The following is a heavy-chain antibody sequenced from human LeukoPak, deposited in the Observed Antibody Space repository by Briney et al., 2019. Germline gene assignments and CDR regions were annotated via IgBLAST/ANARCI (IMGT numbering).Heavy chain of an antibody. CDR3: ARHKYSSGWPPEGAFDI. D-gene: IGHD6-19*01. J-gene: IGHJ3*02. CDR1: GGSFSGYY. Sequence: SETLSLTCAVYGGSFSGYYWSWIRQPPGKGLEWIGEINHSGSTNYNPSLKSRVTISVDASKNRFSLKLSSVTAADTAVYYCARHKYSSGWPPEGAFDIWGQGTMVTVSS. CDR2: INHSGST. V-gene: IGHV4-34*01.